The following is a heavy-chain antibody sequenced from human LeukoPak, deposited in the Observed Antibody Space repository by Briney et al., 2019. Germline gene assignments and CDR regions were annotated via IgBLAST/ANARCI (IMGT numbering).Heavy chain of an antibody. D-gene: IGHD5-12*01. Sequence: GASVKVSCKASGYTFTSYDIDWVRQATGQGLEWMGWMNPNSGNTGYAQKFQGRVTITADESTSTAYMELSSLRSEDTAVYYCARGTDGWLRGEEYNWFDPWGQGTLVTVSS. CDR3: ARGTDGWLRGEEYNWFDP. CDR2: MNPNSGNT. CDR1: GYTFTSYD. J-gene: IGHJ5*02. V-gene: IGHV1-8*01.